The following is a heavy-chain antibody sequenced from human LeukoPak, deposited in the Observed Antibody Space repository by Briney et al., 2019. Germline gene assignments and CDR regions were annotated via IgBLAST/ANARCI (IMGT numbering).Heavy chain of an antibody. V-gene: IGHV3-48*01. CDR2: ISSSTSTI. CDR3: AREGYSSGWYFDY. Sequence: GGSLRLSCAASGFTFSTYSMNWVRQAPGKGLEWVSYISSSTSTIYYADSVKGRFTISRDNAKNSLYLQMNSLRAEDTAVYYCAREGYSSGWYFDYWGQGTLVTVSS. CDR1: GFTFSTYS. J-gene: IGHJ4*02. D-gene: IGHD6-19*01.